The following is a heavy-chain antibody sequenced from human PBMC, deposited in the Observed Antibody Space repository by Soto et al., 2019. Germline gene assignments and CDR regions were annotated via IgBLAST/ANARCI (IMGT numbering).Heavy chain of an antibody. CDR3: ARDPYHYGSGSYYFDY. V-gene: IGHV3-33*01. CDR1: GLTFSSNG. D-gene: IGHD3-10*01. J-gene: IGHJ4*02. CDR2: IWYDGINK. Sequence: QVQLVESGGGVVQPGRSLRLSCTASGLTFSSNGMHWVRQAPGKGLGWVAFIWYDGINKYYADSVKGRFIISRDNSENTVYLQMNSLRAEDTAVYYCARDPYHYGSGSYYFDYWGQGTLVTVSS.